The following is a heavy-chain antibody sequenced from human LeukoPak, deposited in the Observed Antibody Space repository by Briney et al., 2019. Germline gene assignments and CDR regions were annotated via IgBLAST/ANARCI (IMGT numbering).Heavy chain of an antibody. CDR3: AKGAYQLLFYYYYYMDV. CDR2: ISWDGGST. D-gene: IGHD2-2*01. V-gene: IGHV3-43*01. CDR1: GFTFDDYT. J-gene: IGHJ6*03. Sequence: GGSLRLSCAASGFTFDDYTMHWVRQAPGKGLEWVSLISWDGGSTYYADSVKGRFTISRDNSKNSLYLQMSSLRTEDTALYYCAKGAYQLLFYYYYYMDVWGKGTTVTASS.